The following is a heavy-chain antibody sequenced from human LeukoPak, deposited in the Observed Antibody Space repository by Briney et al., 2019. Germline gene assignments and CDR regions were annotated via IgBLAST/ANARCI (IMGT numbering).Heavy chain of an antibody. V-gene: IGHV4-59*04. Sequence: SETLSLTCTVSGGSISSYYWSWIRQPPGKGLEWIGYIYHSGSTYYNPSLKSRVTISVDRSKNQFSLKLSSVTAADTAVYYCTAAAGPTTWFDPWGQGTLVTVSS. J-gene: IGHJ5*02. CDR3: TAAAGPTTWFDP. D-gene: IGHD6-13*01. CDR2: IYHSGST. CDR1: GGSISSYY.